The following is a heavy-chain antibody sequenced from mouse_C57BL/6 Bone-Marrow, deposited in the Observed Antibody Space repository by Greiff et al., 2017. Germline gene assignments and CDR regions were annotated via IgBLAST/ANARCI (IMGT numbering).Heavy chain of an antibody. CDR3: ARSSYRGYFDV. Sequence: VQLQQSGPELVKPGASVKMSCKASGYAFSSSWMNWVKQRPGKGLEWIGRIYPGDGDINYNGKFKGKATLTADKSSSTAYMQLSSLTSEDSAVYFCARSSYRGYFDVWGTGTTVTVSS. CDR2: IYPGDGDI. D-gene: IGHD1-1*01. J-gene: IGHJ1*03. V-gene: IGHV1-82*01. CDR1: GYAFSSSW.